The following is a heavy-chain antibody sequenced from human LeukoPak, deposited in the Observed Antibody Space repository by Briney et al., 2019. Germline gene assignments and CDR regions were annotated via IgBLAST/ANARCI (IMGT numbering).Heavy chain of an antibody. CDR1: GYTFTTYY. CDR2: INLSGGGT. Sequence: GASVKVSCEASGYTFTTYYMHWVRQAPGQGLEWMGVINLSGGGTSYAQKLQGRVTMTTDTSTSTACMELRSLRSDDTAVYYCARLVLWFGELFEYIGGLFDYWGQGTLVTVSS. V-gene: IGHV1-46*01. CDR3: ARLVLWFGELFEYIGGLFDY. D-gene: IGHD3-10*01. J-gene: IGHJ4*02.